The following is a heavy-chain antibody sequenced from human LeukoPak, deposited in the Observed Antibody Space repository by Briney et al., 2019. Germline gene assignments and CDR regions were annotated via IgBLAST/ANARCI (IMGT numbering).Heavy chain of an antibody. V-gene: IGHV4-61*02. J-gene: IGHJ2*01. Sequence: SETLSLTCTVSGGSISSGRYYWSWIRQPAGKGLEWIGRIYTSGSTNYNPSLKSRVTISVDTSKNQFSLKLSSVTAADTAVYYCARDRRDRTSSERYWYFDLWGRGTLVTVSS. D-gene: IGHD1-1*01. CDR2: IYTSGST. CDR3: ARDRRDRTSSERYWYFDL. CDR1: GGSISSGRYY.